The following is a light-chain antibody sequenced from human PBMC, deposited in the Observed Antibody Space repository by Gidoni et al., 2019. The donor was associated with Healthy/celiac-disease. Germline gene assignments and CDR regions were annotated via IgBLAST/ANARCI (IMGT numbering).Light chain of an antibody. CDR1: QSVSSY. Sequence: EIVLTQSPATLSLSPGERATLSCRASQSVSSYLAWYQQKPGQAPRLLIYDASNRAPGIPARFSGSGSGTDLTLTIRSLEPEDFAVYYCQQRSNWPWTFGQGTKVEIK. CDR3: QQRSNWPWT. V-gene: IGKV3-11*01. J-gene: IGKJ1*01. CDR2: DAS.